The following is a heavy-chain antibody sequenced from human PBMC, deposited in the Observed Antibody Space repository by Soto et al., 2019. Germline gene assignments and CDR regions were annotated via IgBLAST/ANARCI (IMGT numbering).Heavy chain of an antibody. CDR1: GYSFTSYD. J-gene: IGHJ4*02. Sequence: QVQLVQSGPEVKKPGASVKVSCKASGYSFTSYDISWVRQAPGQGLEWMGWISAHSGDTEYAQKFQGRVTMNIDTATNTADMELRSLRADDTAGDYCARDPRKRPSTCFDDGGQGTLLTVAS. CDR3: ARDPRKRPSTCFDD. V-gene: IGHV1-18*01. CDR2: ISAHSGDT.